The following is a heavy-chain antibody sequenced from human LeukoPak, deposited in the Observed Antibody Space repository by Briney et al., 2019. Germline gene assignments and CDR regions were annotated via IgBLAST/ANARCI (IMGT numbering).Heavy chain of an antibody. V-gene: IGHV3-23*01. CDR1: GFTFASFA. CDR3: ARSYDSSGYYVEAFDI. CDR2: ISGGDGST. J-gene: IGHJ3*02. Sequence: PGGSLRLSCAASGFTFASFAMSWVRQAPGKGLEWVSAISGGDGSTYYTDSVKGRFTIFRDNYKNTLYLQMRSLRAEDTAVYYCARSYDSSGYYVEAFDIWGQGTMVTVSS. D-gene: IGHD3-22*01.